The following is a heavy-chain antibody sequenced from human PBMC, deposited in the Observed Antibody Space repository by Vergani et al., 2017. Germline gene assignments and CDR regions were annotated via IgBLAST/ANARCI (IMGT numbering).Heavy chain of an antibody. CDR1: GGSISSYY. Sequence: VQLQESGPGLVKPSETLSLTCTVSGGSISSYYWSWIRQPPGKGLEWVSSISSSSSYIYYADSVKGRFTISRDNAKNSLYLQMNSLRAEDTAVYYCARHQTPLTISGFDPWGQGTLVTVSS. J-gene: IGHJ5*02. D-gene: IGHD3-9*01. CDR3: ARHQTPLTISGFDP. CDR2: ISSSSSYI. V-gene: IGHV3-21*01.